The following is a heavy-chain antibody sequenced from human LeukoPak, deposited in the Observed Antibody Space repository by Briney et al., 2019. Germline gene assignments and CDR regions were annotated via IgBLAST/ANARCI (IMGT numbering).Heavy chain of an antibody. CDR2: INHSGST. V-gene: IGHV4-34*01. Sequence: SETLSLTCAVYGGSFSGYYWSWIRQPPGKGLEWIGEINHSGSTNYNPSLKSRVTISVDTSKNQFSLKLSSVTAADTAVYYCARIDYDILTGYYFRFDPWGQGTLVTVSS. CDR1: GGSFSGYY. J-gene: IGHJ5*02. D-gene: IGHD3-9*01. CDR3: ARIDYDILTGYYFRFDP.